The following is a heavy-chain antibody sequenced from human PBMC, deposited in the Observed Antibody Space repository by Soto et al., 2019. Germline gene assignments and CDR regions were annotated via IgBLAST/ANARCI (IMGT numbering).Heavy chain of an antibody. CDR3: AKGTLGYCSGGSCYPFDY. V-gene: IGHV3-23*01. J-gene: IGHJ4*02. CDR2: ISGSGGST. Sequence: EVQLLESGGGLVQPGGSLRLPCAASGFTFSSYAMSWVRQAPGKGLEWVSAISGSGGSTSYADSVKGRFTISRDNSKNTLYQQMNSRRAEDTAVYYCAKGTLGYCSGGSCYPFDYWGQGNLVTVSS. D-gene: IGHD2-15*01. CDR1: GFTFSSYA.